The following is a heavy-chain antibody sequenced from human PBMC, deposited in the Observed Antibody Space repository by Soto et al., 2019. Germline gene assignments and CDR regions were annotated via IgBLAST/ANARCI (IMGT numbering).Heavy chain of an antibody. J-gene: IGHJ6*02. D-gene: IGHD6-13*01. CDR2: IYTSGGT. V-gene: IGHV4-4*07. CDR3: ARGTVAGVDYGMDV. Sequence: PSETLSLTCTVSGGSMSTYYWSWIRQPAGKGLDWIGRIYTSGGTNYNPSLKSRVTMSVDTSKKRISLKLSSLTAADTAVYYCARGTVAGVDYGMDVWGQGTTVTVSS. CDR1: GGSMSTYY.